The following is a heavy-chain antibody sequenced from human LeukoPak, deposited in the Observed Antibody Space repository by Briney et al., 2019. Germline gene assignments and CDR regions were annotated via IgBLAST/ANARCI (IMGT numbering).Heavy chain of an antibody. J-gene: IGHJ2*01. CDR1: GGSISSYY. CDR2: ICYSGST. CDR3: ARHSRYFDL. V-gene: IGHV4-59*08. Sequence: PSETLSLTCAVSGGSISSYYWSWIRQPPGKGLEWIGYICYSGSTNYDPSLKSRVTISVDTSKNQFSLKLSSVTAADTAVYYCARHSRYFDLWGRGTLVTVSS.